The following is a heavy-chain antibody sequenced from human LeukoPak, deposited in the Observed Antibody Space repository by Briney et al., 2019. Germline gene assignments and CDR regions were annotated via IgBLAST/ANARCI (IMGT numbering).Heavy chain of an antibody. V-gene: IGHV4-30-2*01. Sequence: SETLSLTCAVSGGSISSGGYSWSWIRQPPGKGLEWIGYINHSGSTNYNPSLKSRVTISVDTSKNQFSLKLSSVTAADTAVYYCARAGHYGSGYYFDYWGQGTLVTVSS. CDR2: INHSGST. CDR1: GGSISSGGYS. D-gene: IGHD3-10*01. J-gene: IGHJ4*02. CDR3: ARAGHYGSGYYFDY.